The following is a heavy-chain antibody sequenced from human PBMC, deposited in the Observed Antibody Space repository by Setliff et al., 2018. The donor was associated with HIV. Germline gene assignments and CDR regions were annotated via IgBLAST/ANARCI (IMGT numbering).Heavy chain of an antibody. CDR1: GYTFSGYY. J-gene: IGHJ6*03. V-gene: IGHV1-2*02. Sequence: ASVKVSCKASGYTFSGYYIHWVRQAPGQGLEWMGWINPNSGGTNYAQTFQGRVNMTRDTSITTAYLELSSLRSDDTAVFFCARKKKDYYGSGSYSGYYYYYHMDVWGQGTTVTVSS. CDR3: ARKKKDYYGSGSYSGYYYYYHMDV. D-gene: IGHD3-10*01. CDR2: INPNSGGT.